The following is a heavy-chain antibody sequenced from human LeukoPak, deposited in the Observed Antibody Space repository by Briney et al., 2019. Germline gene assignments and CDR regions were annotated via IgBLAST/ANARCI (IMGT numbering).Heavy chain of an antibody. D-gene: IGHD3-10*01. V-gene: IGHV3-30*14. CDR1: GFTFSSHA. Sequence: PGGSLRLSCAASGFTFSSHALHWVRQAPGKGLEWVAVISSDGSYKYYADSVKGRFTISRDKSKNTLYLQMNRLRAEDTAVYYCYCGSGSNFDYWGQGTLVTVSS. CDR3: YCGSGSNFDY. J-gene: IGHJ4*02. CDR2: ISSDGSYK.